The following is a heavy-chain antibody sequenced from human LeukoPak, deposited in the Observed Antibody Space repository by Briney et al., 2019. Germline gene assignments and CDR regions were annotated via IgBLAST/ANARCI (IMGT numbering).Heavy chain of an antibody. CDR1: GFTFNTYW. V-gene: IGHV3-30*18. J-gene: IGHJ4*02. CDR3: AKDKTGYYYDSSGYLDY. Sequence: GGSLRLSCAASGFTFNTYWMTWVRQAPGKGLEWVAAISYDGSNKYHADSVKGRFTISRDNSKNTLYLQMNSLRAEDTAVYYCAKDKTGYYYDSSGYLDYWGQGTLVTVSS. D-gene: IGHD3-22*01. CDR2: ISYDGSNK.